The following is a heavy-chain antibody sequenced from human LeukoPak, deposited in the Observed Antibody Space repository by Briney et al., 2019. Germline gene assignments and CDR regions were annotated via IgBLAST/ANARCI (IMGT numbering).Heavy chain of an antibody. D-gene: IGHD4-23*01. V-gene: IGHV4-39*02. Sequence: SETLSLTCTVSGDSISNHNYFWGWIRQPPGKGLEWIGSIHYIGSTYFNLSLKSRVTVSVDTSKNHFSLKLSSVTAADTALYYCAGEPYGGNFDYWGQGTLVTVSS. CDR2: IHYIGST. CDR1: GDSISNHNYF. CDR3: AGEPYGGNFDY. J-gene: IGHJ4*02.